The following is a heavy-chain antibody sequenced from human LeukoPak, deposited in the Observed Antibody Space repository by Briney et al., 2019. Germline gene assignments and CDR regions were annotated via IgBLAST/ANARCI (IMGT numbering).Heavy chain of an antibody. V-gene: IGHV4-34*01. CDR2: TNHSGST. CDR1: GASFSGYY. CDR3: ARVSRGERRGYYYGGMDV. Sequence: SKTLSLTTAVYGASFSGYYWSWLRQPPGKGLEWIGETNHSGSTNYNPSLKSRVTISVDTTTNQSSLKLSSVSAADTAVSHCARVSRGERRGYYYGGMDVWGQGTTVTVSS. J-gene: IGHJ6*02. D-gene: IGHD1-26*01.